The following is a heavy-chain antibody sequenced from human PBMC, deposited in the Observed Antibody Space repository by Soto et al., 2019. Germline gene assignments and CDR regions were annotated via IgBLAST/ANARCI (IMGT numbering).Heavy chain of an antibody. Sequence: PGVSLRLSCAASGITFSNHALTWVRQAPGKGLEWVSGISGSGANKHYADTVKSRFTISRDNSKNTLSLQKKSLNPDDTAVYFCAKEHGGGTSTITSYFDYWGRGT. CDR1: GITFSNHA. CDR3: AKEHGGGTSTITSYFDY. J-gene: IGHJ4*02. V-gene: IGHV3-23*01. CDR2: ISGSGANK. D-gene: IGHD5-12*01.